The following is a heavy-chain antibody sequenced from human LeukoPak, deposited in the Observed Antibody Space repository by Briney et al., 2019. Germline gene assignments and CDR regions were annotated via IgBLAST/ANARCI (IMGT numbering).Heavy chain of an antibody. CDR2: MNPNSGNT. V-gene: IGHV1-8*01. CDR1: GYTFTSYD. D-gene: IGHD4-17*01. CDR3: ASYGDRLYYYYYGMDV. J-gene: IGHJ6*02. Sequence: GASVKVSCKASGYTFTSYDINWVRQATGQGLEWMGWMNPNSGNTGYAQKFQGRVTMTRNTSISTAYMELSSLRSEDTAVYYCASYGDRLYYYYYGMDVWGQGTTVTVSS.